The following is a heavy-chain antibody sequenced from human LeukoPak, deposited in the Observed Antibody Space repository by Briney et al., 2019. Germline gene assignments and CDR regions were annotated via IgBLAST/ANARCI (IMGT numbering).Heavy chain of an antibody. CDR2: ISGSGGST. V-gene: IGHV3-23*01. J-gene: IGHJ4*02. CDR1: GFTFSSYW. D-gene: IGHD6-19*01. CDR3: AKDVAVAGTGYDY. Sequence: PGGSLRLSCAASGFTFSSYWMRWVRQAPGKGLEWVSAISGSGGSTYYADSVKGRFTISRDNSKNTLYLQMNSLRAEDTAVYYCAKDVAVAGTGYDYWGQGTLVTVSS.